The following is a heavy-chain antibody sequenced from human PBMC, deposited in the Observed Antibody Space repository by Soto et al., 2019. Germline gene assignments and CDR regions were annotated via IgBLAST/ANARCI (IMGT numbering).Heavy chain of an antibody. CDR3: ATLTPIQGATDHDALDI. CDR2: IYPGDSDT. J-gene: IGHJ3*02. D-gene: IGHD5-12*01. Sequence: PGESLKISCKGSGYSFTSYWIGWVRQMPGKGLEWMGIIYPGDSDTRYSPSFQGQVTISADKSISTAYLQWSSLKASDTAMYYCATLTPIQGATDHDALDIWGQGTMVTVSS. V-gene: IGHV5-51*01. CDR1: GYSFTSYW.